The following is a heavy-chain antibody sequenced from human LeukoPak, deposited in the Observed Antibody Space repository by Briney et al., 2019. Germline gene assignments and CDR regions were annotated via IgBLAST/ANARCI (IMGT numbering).Heavy chain of an antibody. CDR2: TSYDGSNK. CDR3: AKVAVKYSSSSGAHFDY. CDR1: GFTFSSYD. D-gene: IGHD6-6*01. Sequence: GGSLRLSCAASGFTFSSYDMHWVRQAPDKGLEWVAVTSYDGSNKFSADSVKGRFTISRDNSKNTLYLQMNSLRVEDTAVYYCAKVAVKYSSSSGAHFDYWGQGTLVTVSS. V-gene: IGHV3-30*18. J-gene: IGHJ4*02.